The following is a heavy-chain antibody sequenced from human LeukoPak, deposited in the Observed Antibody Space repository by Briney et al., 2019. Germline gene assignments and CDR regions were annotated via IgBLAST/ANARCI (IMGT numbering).Heavy chain of an antibody. CDR1: GGSFSGYY. CDR3: ARAVAYYIDV. D-gene: IGHD6-19*01. CDR2: INHSGST. V-gene: IGHV4-34*01. Sequence: SETLSLTCAVYGGSFSGYYWSWIRQPPGKGLEWIGEINHSGSTNYNPSLKSRVTISIDKANNQLSLRLSSVTAADTAVYYCARAVAYYIDVWGTGTTVTVSS. J-gene: IGHJ6*03.